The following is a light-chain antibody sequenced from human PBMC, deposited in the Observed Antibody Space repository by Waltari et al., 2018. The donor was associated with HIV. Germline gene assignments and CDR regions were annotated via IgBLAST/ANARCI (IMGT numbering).Light chain of an antibody. CDR2: WAS. V-gene: IGKV4-1*01. Sequence: DIVMTQSPDSLAVSLGERATINGTSSQSVLYSSNSKNFLAWYQQKPRQPPKLLIYWASNRESGVPDRFSGSGSVTDFTLTISSLQAEDVAVYYCQQYYSTPLTFGGGTKVEIK. CDR3: QQYYSTPLT. J-gene: IGKJ4*01. CDR1: QSVLYSSNSKNF.